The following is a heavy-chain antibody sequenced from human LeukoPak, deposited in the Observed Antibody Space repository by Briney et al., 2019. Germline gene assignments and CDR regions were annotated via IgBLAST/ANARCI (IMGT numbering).Heavy chain of an antibody. V-gene: IGHV3-53*01. CDR3: ARAPPGVHPFDS. D-gene: IGHD3-10*01. CDR1: GFTVSSNY. Sequence: GGSLRLSCAASGFTVSSNYMSWVRQAPGKGLEWVSVIYTGGSIYYADSVKGRITISRDNSQNTLYLQMNSLRAEDTAVYYCARAPPGVHPFDSWGQGRRSPSPQ. CDR2: IYTGGSI. J-gene: IGHJ4*02.